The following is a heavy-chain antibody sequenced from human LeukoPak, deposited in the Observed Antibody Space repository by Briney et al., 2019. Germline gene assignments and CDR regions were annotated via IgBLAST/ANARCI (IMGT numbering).Heavy chain of an antibody. Sequence: VASVKVSCKASGYTFTGYYMHWVRQAPGQGLEWMGWINPNSGGTNYAQKFQGRVTMTRDTSISTAYMELSRLRSDDTAVYYCARTGDRIVVVVVANLDYWGQGTLVTVSS. D-gene: IGHD2-15*01. V-gene: IGHV1-2*02. J-gene: IGHJ4*02. CDR3: ARTGDRIVVVVVANLDY. CDR2: INPNSGGT. CDR1: GYTFTGYY.